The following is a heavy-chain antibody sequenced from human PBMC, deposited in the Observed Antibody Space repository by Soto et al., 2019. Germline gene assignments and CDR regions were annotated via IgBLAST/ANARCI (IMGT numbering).Heavy chain of an antibody. CDR1: GGSISDYY. J-gene: IGHJ5*02. CDR2: IYKSGST. V-gene: IGHV4-59*01. CDR3: ARDASYYYDSSGYYLGNWFDP. Sequence: SETLSLTCSVSGGSISDYYWSWIRQPPGRGLEWIGYIYKSGSTNYNPSLKSRVTISVDTSKNQFSLKLSSVTAADTAVYYCARDASYYYDSSGYYLGNWFDPWGQGTLVTVSS. D-gene: IGHD3-22*01.